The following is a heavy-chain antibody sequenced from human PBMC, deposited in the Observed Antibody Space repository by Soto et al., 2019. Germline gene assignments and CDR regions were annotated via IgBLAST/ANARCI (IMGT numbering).Heavy chain of an antibody. D-gene: IGHD6-6*01. CDR1: GYTFTGYY. CDR2: INPNSGGT. Sequence: ASVKVSFKASGYTFTGYYMHWVRQAPGQGLEWMGWINPNSGGTNYAQKFQGRVTMTRDTSISTAYMELSRLRSDDTAVYYCARRSSSYYYYGMDVWGQGTTVTVSS. CDR3: ARRSSSYYYYGMDV. V-gene: IGHV1-2*02. J-gene: IGHJ6*02.